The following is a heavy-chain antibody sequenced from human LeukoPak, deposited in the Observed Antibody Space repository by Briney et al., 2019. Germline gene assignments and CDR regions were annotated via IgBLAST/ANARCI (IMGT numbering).Heavy chain of an antibody. CDR3: ARLDYDSSGYYYYDY. Sequence: GGSLRLSCAASGFTFSSYSMNWVRQAPGKGLEWVSSISSSSSYIYYADSVKGRFTISRDNAKNSLYLQMNSPRAEDTAVYYCARLDYDSSGYYYYDYWGQGTLVTVSS. CDR2: ISSSSSYI. D-gene: IGHD3-22*01. J-gene: IGHJ4*02. V-gene: IGHV3-21*01. CDR1: GFTFSSYS.